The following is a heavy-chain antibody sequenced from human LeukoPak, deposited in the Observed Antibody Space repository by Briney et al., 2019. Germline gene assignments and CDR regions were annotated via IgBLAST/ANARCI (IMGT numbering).Heavy chain of an antibody. V-gene: IGHV1-46*01. CDR1: GYTFTSYY. CDR3: ATSYCSSTSCYSSLFDY. CDR2: INPSGGST. Sequence: ASVKVSCKASGYTFTSYYMHWVRQAPGQGLEWMGIINPSGGSTSYAQKFQGRVTMTRDMSTSTVYMELSSLRFEDTAVYYCATSYCSSTSCYSSLFDYWGRGTLVTVSS. D-gene: IGHD2-2*01. J-gene: IGHJ4*02.